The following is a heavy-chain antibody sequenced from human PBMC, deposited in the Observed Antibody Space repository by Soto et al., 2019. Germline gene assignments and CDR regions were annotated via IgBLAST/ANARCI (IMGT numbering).Heavy chain of an antibody. Sequence: QVQLQESGPGLVKPSETLSLTCTVSGGSVSSGSYYWSWLRQPPGKELEWIGYVYDSGSTNYNHSLKSRVTISLDTSKNQFSLKLSSVTAADTAVYYCARRYYYGSGSPFDYWGQGTLVTVSS. D-gene: IGHD3-10*01. CDR3: ARRYYYGSGSPFDY. CDR2: VYDSGST. V-gene: IGHV4-61*01. CDR1: GGSVSSGSYY. J-gene: IGHJ4*02.